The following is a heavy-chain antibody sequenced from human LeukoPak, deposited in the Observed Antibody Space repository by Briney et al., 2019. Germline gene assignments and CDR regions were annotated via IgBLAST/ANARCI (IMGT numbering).Heavy chain of an antibody. V-gene: IGHV1-8*02. CDR1: GGTFSSYA. J-gene: IGHJ6*02. CDR3: ARSYYYGSGSSFYYYYGMDV. Sequence: GASVKVSCKASGGTFSSYAINWVRQATGQGLEWMGWMNPNSGNTGYAQKFQGRVTMTRNTSISTAYMELSSLRSEDTAVYYCARSYYYGSGSSFYYYYGMDVWGQGTTVTVSS. CDR2: MNPNSGNT. D-gene: IGHD3-10*01.